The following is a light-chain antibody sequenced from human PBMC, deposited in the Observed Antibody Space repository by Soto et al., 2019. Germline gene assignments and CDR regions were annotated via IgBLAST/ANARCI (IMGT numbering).Light chain of an antibody. V-gene: IGLV1-40*01. CDR1: RSNIGSGYD. Sequence: QPVLTQPPSVSGAPGQRVTISCTGSRSNIGSGYDVHWYQQLPGTAPKLLIYGNSNRPSGVPDRFSGSKSGTSPSLAISGLRAEDEGDYYCQSYDSSLSGWVFGGGTKVTVL. CDR2: GNS. CDR3: QSYDSSLSGWV. J-gene: IGLJ3*02.